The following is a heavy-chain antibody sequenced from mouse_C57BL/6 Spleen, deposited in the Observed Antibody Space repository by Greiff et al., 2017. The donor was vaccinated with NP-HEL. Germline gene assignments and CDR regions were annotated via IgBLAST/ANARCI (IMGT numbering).Heavy chain of an antibody. D-gene: IGHD4-1*01. Sequence: LQESGAELVKPGASVKISCKASGYAFSSYWMNWVKQRPGKGLEWIGQIYPGDGDTNYNGKFKGKATLTADKSSSTAYMQLSSLTSEDSAVYFCARDTGGVTGRDYWGQGTTLTVSS. CDR1: GYAFSSYW. J-gene: IGHJ2*01. CDR2: IYPGDGDT. V-gene: IGHV1-80*01. CDR3: ARDTGGVTGRDY.